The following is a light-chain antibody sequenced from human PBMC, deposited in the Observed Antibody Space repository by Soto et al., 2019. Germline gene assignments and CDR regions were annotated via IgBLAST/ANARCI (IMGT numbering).Light chain of an antibody. V-gene: IGKV3-11*01. CDR2: DTS. Sequence: EIVLTQSPATLSLSPGERATLSCRASQTVGSYLAWFRQTPGQAPRLLIYDTSIRATGIPARFSGSGSGTDFTLTISSLEPGDFAVYYCQQRNDWQVTFGQGTRLEIK. J-gene: IGKJ5*01. CDR1: QTVGSY. CDR3: QQRNDWQVT.